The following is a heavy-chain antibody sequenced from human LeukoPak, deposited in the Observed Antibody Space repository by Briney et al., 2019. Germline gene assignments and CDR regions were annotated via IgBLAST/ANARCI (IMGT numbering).Heavy chain of an antibody. CDR3: ARDPFSGPSDY. D-gene: IGHD5-12*01. V-gene: IGHV4-59*01. J-gene: IGHJ4*02. CDR2: IYCSGST. CDR1: GGSISSYY. Sequence: SETLSLTCTVSGGSISSYYWSWIRQPPGKGLEWFGYIYCSGSTNYNPSLKSRVTISVDTSKNQFSLKLSSVTAADTAVYYCARDPFSGPSDYWGQGTLVTVSS.